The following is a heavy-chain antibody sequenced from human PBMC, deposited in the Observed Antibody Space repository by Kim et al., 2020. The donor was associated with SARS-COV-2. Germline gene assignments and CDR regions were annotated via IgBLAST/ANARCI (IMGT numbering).Heavy chain of an antibody. J-gene: IGHJ3*02. D-gene: IGHD1-26*01. CDR3: ARFRQRGNSDAFDI. V-gene: IGHV3-7*01. Sequence: YRNVVMGRFTTSRDNAKNSLSLEINSLRDDDTAVYYCARFRQRGNSDAFDIWGQGTTVTVSS.